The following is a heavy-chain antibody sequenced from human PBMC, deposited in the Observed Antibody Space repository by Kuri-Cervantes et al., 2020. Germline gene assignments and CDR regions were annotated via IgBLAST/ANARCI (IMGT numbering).Heavy chain of an antibody. CDR3: AREPNWGSGY. Sequence: SETLSLTCTVSGGSVSSGSYYWSWIRQPPWKGLEWTGEINHSGSTNYNPSLKSRVTISVDTSKNQFSLTLSSVTAADTAVYYCAREPNWGSGYWGQGTLVTVSS. J-gene: IGHJ4*02. D-gene: IGHD7-27*01. CDR1: GGSVSSGSYY. V-gene: IGHV4-39*07. CDR2: INHSGST.